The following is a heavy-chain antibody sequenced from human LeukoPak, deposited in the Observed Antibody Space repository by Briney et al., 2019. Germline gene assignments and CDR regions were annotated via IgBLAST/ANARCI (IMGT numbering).Heavy chain of an antibody. J-gene: IGHJ6*02. CDR3: ARLDYGSGIFYNGYGMDV. V-gene: IGHV4-59*08. CDR1: GGSISSYY. D-gene: IGHD3-10*01. Sequence: PSQTLSLTCTVSGGSISSYYWTWIRQPPGKGLEWIGYIYYSGSTNYNPSLKSRVTISVDTSQNQFSLKLRSVTDADTAVYYCARLDYGSGIFYNGYGMDVWGQGTTVTVSS. CDR2: IYYSGST.